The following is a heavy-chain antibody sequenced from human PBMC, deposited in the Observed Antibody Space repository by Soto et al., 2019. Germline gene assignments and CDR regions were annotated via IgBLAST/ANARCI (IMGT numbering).Heavy chain of an antibody. D-gene: IGHD3-10*01. J-gene: IGHJ6*02. CDR3: ARGARFGELLRYFGGYYGMDV. CDR1: GYTFTSYD. V-gene: IGHV1-8*01. CDR2: MNPNSGNT. Sequence: GASVKVSCKASGYTFTSYDINWVRQATGQGLEWMGWMNPNSGNTGYAQKFQGRVTMTRNTSISTAYMELSSLRSEDTAVYYCARGARFGELLRYFGGYYGMDVWGQGTTVTVSS.